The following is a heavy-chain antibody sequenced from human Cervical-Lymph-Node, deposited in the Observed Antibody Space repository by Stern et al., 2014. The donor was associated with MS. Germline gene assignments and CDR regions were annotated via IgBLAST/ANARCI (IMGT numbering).Heavy chain of an antibody. V-gene: IGHV1-8*01. J-gene: IGHJ3*02. CDR2: MNPNSGNT. CDR1: GYTFTSYD. D-gene: IGHD2-2*01. Sequence: QVQLVQSGAEVKKPGASVKVSCKASGYTFTSYDINWVRQATGQGLEWMGWMNPNSGNTGYAEKFQGRVTMTRNTSIRTAYMELSSLRSEDTAVYYCARVLGRPNCSSTSCYRAFDIWGQGTMVTVSS. CDR3: ARVLGRPNCSSTSCYRAFDI.